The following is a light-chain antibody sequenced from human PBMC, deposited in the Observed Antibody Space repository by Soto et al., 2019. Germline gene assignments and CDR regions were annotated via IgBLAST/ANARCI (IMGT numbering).Light chain of an antibody. CDR2: AVS. V-gene: IGLV2-14*01. CDR3: SSYTSSSTLGV. Sequence: QSVLTHPASVYGSPGQSITISCTGTSREVGGYNYVSWYQQHPGKAPKLMIYAVSSRPSGVSNRFSGSKSGNTASLTISGLQAEDEADYYCSSYTSSSTLGVFGTGTKVTVL. J-gene: IGLJ1*01. CDR1: SREVGGYNY.